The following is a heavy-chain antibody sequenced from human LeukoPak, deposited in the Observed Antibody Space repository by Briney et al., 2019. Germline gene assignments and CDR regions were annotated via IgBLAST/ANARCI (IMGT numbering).Heavy chain of an antibody. CDR3: ARGDVSSS. V-gene: IGHV3-7*01. CDR1: GFSFSNFW. J-gene: IGHJ5*02. CDR2: IKPDGSAT. Sequence: GGSLRLSCAASGFSFSNFWMSWVRQAPGKGLEWVANIKPDGSATNYVDSVKGRFTISRDNAKNSLDLQMNSLRAEDTAVYYCARGDVSSSWGQGALVTVSS. D-gene: IGHD6-6*01.